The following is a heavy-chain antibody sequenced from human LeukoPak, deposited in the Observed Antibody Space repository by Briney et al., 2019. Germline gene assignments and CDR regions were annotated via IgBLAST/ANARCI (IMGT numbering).Heavy chain of an antibody. CDR1: GFTVSSNY. V-gene: IGHV3-66*01. Sequence: GGSLRLSCAASGFTVSSNYMSWVRPAPGKGLEWVSIIYIGGSTYYADSVKGRFTISRDNSKNTLYLQMNSLRAEDTAVYYCARDDPFQITMVRGVYDYWGQGTLVTVSS. D-gene: IGHD3-10*01. CDR2: IYIGGST. J-gene: IGHJ4*02. CDR3: ARDDPFQITMVRGVYDY.